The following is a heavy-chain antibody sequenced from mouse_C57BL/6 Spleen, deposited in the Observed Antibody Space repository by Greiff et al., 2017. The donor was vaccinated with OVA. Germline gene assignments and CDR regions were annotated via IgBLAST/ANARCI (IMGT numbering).Heavy chain of an antibody. CDR2: IDPSDSET. J-gene: IGHJ4*01. Sequence: QVQLQQPGAELVRPGSSVKLSCKASGYTFTSYWMHWVKQRPIQGLEWIGNIDPSDSETHYNQKFKDKATLTVDKSSSTAYMQLSSLTSEDAAVYYCARGALRFDYYAMDYWGKGTSVTVSS. D-gene: IGHD1-1*01. V-gene: IGHV1-52*01. CDR1: GYTFTSYW. CDR3: ARGALRFDYYAMDY.